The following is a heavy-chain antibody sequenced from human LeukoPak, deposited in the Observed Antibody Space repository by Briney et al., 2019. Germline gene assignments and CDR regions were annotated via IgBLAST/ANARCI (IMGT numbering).Heavy chain of an antibody. Sequence: GGSLRLSCVASVFTFSEYWMHCVSQAPGKGLVWVSRITSDGSVTTYADSVKGRFTISRDNAKNTLYLQMNSLRAADTALYYYARVYGTTGYGYWGQGTLVTVSS. CDR1: VFTFSEYW. D-gene: IGHD3-22*01. J-gene: IGHJ4*02. CDR3: ARVYGTTGYGY. CDR2: ITSDGSVT. V-gene: IGHV3-74*01.